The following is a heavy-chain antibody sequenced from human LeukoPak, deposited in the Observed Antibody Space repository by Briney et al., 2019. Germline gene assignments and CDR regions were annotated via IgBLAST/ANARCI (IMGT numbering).Heavy chain of an antibody. Sequence: GGPLRLSCVASGFTLNNGWMSWVRQAPGKGLEWVGRIRGNTDGGTTDYAAPVKGRFTISSDDSRNTLYLQMNSLRAEDTAVYYCAKDKERGVHFYYGMDVWGQGTTVTVSS. D-gene: IGHD1-26*01. CDR1: GFTLNNGW. CDR3: AKDKERGVHFYYGMDV. J-gene: IGHJ6*02. CDR2: IRGNTDGGTT. V-gene: IGHV3-15*01.